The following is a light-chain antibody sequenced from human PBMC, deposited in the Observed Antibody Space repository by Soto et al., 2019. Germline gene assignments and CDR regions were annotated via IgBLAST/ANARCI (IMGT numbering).Light chain of an antibody. CDR2: DVT. Sequence: QSVLTQPRSVSGSPGQSVTISCTGTSSDVGGYNYVSWYQQHPGKAPKLMIYDVTKRSSGVPDCFSGAKSGNTASLTISGLQAEDEADYYCCSYAGSYTWVFGGGTKLTVL. V-gene: IGLV2-11*01. CDR1: SSDVGGYNY. CDR3: CSYAGSYTWV. J-gene: IGLJ3*02.